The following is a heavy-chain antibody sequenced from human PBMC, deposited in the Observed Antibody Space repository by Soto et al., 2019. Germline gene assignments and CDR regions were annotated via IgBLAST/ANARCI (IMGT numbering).Heavy chain of an antibody. CDR1: GFIFSPYW. J-gene: IGHJ4*02. Sequence: EVQLVESGGDLVQPGGSLRLSCVTSGFIFSPYWMSWVRQAPGRGLQWVAKINNDGSEKYYADSVKGRFTISRDNARDSLYLQLTSLRAEDTAIYYCARGSNQDYWGQGTLVAVSS. CDR3: ARGSNQDY. V-gene: IGHV3-7*03. D-gene: IGHD2-8*01. CDR2: INNDGSEK.